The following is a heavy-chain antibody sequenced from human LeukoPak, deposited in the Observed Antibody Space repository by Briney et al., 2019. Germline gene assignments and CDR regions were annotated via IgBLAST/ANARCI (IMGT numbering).Heavy chain of an antibody. CDR2: INPSGGST. CDR1: GYTFTSYY. V-gene: IGHV1-46*03. CDR3: ARGIEYYDILTGYEPPDY. Sequence: ASVKVSCKASGYTFTSYYMHWVRRAPGQGREWMGIINPSGGSTSYAQKFQGRVTMTRDTSTSTVYMELSSLRSEDTAVYYCARGIEYYDILTGYEPPDYWGQGTLVTVSS. J-gene: IGHJ4*02. D-gene: IGHD3-9*01.